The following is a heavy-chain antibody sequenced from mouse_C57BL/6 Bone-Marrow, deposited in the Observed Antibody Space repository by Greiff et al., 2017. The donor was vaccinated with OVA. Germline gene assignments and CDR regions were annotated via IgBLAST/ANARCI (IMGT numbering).Heavy chain of an antibody. Sequence: QVQLQQSGPELVKPGASVKISCKASGYAFSSSWMNWVKQRPGTGLEWIGRIYPGDGDTTYNGKFKGKATLTAGKSSSTAYMQLSSLTSEDSAVYFCARDDGNYEYYYAMDYWGQGTSVTVSS. V-gene: IGHV1-82*01. J-gene: IGHJ4*01. CDR1: GYAFSSSW. CDR2: IYPGDGDT. CDR3: ARDDGNYEYYYAMDY. D-gene: IGHD2-1*01.